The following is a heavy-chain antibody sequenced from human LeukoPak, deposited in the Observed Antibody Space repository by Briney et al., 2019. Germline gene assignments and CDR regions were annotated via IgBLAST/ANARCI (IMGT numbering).Heavy chain of an antibody. CDR2: INHSGST. Sequence: SETLSLTCAVYGGSFTGYSWSWIRQPPGKGLEWIGEINHSGSTTYTPSLKSRVTISVDTSKIQFFLKLYSVTAADAAVYYCARGVGWGSKWGYWGQGTLVTVSS. J-gene: IGHJ4*02. CDR3: ARGVGWGSKWGY. D-gene: IGHD3-16*01. V-gene: IGHV4-34*01. CDR1: GGSFTGYS.